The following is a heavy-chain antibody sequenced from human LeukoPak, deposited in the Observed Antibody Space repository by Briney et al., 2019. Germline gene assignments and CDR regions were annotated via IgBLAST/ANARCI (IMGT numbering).Heavy chain of an antibody. CDR2: IWNDGSDK. V-gene: IGHV3-33*01. D-gene: IGHD3-3*01. CDR3: ARGPSSGFLSGSADY. CDR1: GFTFSRYG. J-gene: IGHJ4*02. Sequence: GGSLRLSCAASGFTFSRYGMHWVRQAPGKGLEWVAVIWNDGSDKYYADSVMGRFTISRDNSKNTLYLQMNSLRAEDTAVYYCARGPSSGFLSGSADYWGQGTLVTVSS.